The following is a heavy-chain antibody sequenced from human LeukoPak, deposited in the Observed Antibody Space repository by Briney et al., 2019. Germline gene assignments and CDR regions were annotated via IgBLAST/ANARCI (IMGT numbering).Heavy chain of an antibody. CDR1: GGSISNYF. CDR2: LYPSGTT. V-gene: IGHV4-4*07. J-gene: IGHJ3*02. D-gene: IGHD1-26*01. Sequence: SETLSLTCTVSGGSISNYFLSWVRQPAGKALEWIGRLYPSGTTNYNPSLKSRVSMSLDTSMTQFSLKLNSVTAADTAVYYCAGGGSPHIWGQGTMVTVSS. CDR3: AGGGSPHI.